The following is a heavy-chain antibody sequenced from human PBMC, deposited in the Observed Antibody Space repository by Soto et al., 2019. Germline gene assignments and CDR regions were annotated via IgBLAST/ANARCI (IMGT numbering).Heavy chain of an antibody. CDR3: ARHSYYYGSTYGCWLDP. Sequence: TLSLTCTVSGGSISSGGYYWSWIRQHPGKGLEWIGYIYYSGSTYYNPSLKSRVTISVDTSKNQFSLKLSSVTAADTAVYYCARHSYYYGSTYGCWLDPWGQGTLVTVSS. D-gene: IGHD3-10*01. J-gene: IGHJ5*02. CDR2: IYYSGST. V-gene: IGHV4-31*03. CDR1: GGSISSGGYY.